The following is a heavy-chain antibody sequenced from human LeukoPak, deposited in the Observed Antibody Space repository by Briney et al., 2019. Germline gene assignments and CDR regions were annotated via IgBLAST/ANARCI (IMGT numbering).Heavy chain of an antibody. CDR2: FYYSGST. CDR3: ARRTPGYGSSWSFDY. V-gene: IGHV4-39*01. Sequence: PSETLSLTCTVSGGSISSSGYYWGWIRQPPGKGLEWIGSFYYSGSTYYNPSLKSRVTISVDTSKNQFSLRLNSVTATDTAVYYCARRTPGYGSSWSFDYWGQGTLVTVSS. CDR1: GGSISSSGYY. J-gene: IGHJ4*02. D-gene: IGHD6-13*01.